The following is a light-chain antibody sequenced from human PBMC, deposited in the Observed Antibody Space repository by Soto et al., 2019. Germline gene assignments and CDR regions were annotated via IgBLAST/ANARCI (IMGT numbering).Light chain of an antibody. V-gene: IGKV1-33*01. CDR2: DIS. J-gene: IGKJ3*01. Sequence: DIRLTQSPSSLSTSVGDSVTITCQASQDIRKSLSWYQQRPGKAPKLLIYDISTLEGGVPSTFSGSGSGTDFTFTITVLQPEDVATYYFQQYDDLPFTFGPGTKVDIK. CDR1: QDIRKS. CDR3: QQYDDLPFT.